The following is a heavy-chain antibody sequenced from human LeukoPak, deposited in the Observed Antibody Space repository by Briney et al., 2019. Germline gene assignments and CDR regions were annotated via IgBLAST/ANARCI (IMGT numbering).Heavy chain of an antibody. V-gene: IGHV3-48*03. D-gene: IGHD3-3*01. J-gene: IGHJ5*02. CDR2: ISSSGSTI. Sequence: PGGSLRLSCAASGFTFSSYGMNWVRQAPGKGLEWVSYISSSGSTIYYADSVKGRFTISRDNAKNSLYLQMNSLRAEDTAVYYCAGDVGFWSGIENWFDPWGQGTLVTVSS. CDR1: GFTFSSYG. CDR3: AGDVGFWSGIENWFDP.